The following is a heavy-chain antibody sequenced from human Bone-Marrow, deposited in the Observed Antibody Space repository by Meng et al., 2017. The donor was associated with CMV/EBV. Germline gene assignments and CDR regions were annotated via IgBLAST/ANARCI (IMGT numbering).Heavy chain of an antibody. Sequence: LSLTCAASGFTFDDYTMHWVRQAPGKGLEWVAFIRYDGSNKYYADSVKGRFTISRDNSKNTLYLHMESLRAEDTAVYYCARQYYDFWSGYYGAFDYWGQGTLVTVSS. CDR2: IRYDGSNK. J-gene: IGHJ4*02. CDR3: ARQYYDFWSGYYGAFDY. V-gene: IGHV3-33*08. D-gene: IGHD3-3*01. CDR1: GFTFDDYT.